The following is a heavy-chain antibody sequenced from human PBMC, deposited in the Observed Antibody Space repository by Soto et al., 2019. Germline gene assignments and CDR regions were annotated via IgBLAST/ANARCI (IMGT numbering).Heavy chain of an antibody. Sequence: PGGSLRLSCAASGFTFSSYAMSWVRQAPGKGLEWVSAISGSGSSTFYADSVKGRFTISRDNSKNTLYLQMNSLRAEDTAVYYCAKDQGSSWYEIDYWGQGTLVTVSS. CDR1: GFTFSSYA. CDR2: ISGSGSST. D-gene: IGHD6-13*01. V-gene: IGHV3-23*01. J-gene: IGHJ4*02. CDR3: AKDQGSSWYEIDY.